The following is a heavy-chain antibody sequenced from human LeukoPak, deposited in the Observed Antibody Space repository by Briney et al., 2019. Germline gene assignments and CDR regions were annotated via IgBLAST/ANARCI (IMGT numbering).Heavy chain of an antibody. CDR2: MNPNSGNT. CDR1: GYTFTSYA. Sequence: ASVKVSCKASGYTFTSYAMNWVRQAPGQGLEWMGWMNPNSGNTGYAQKFQGRVTMTRNTSISTAYMELSSLRSEDTAVYYCARGPRYSSSWKFDYWGQGTLVTVSS. V-gene: IGHV1-8*02. D-gene: IGHD6-13*01. CDR3: ARGPRYSSSWKFDY. J-gene: IGHJ4*02.